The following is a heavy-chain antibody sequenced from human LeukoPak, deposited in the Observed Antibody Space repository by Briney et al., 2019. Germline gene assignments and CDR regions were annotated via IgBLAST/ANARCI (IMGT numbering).Heavy chain of an antibody. CDR1: GYTFTSYG. J-gene: IGHJ3*02. V-gene: IGHV1-18*01. CDR2: ISAYNGNT. D-gene: IGHD1-26*01. CDR3: ARAWGLRAGHAFDI. Sequence: GASVTVSFKASGYTFTSYGISWVRQAPGQGLEWMGWISAYNGNTNYAQKLQGRVTMTTDTSTSTAYMELRSLRSDDTAVYYCARAWGLRAGHAFDIWGQGTMVTVSS.